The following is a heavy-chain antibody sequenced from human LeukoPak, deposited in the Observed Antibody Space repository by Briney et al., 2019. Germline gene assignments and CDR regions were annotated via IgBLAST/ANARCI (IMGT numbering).Heavy chain of an antibody. CDR2: ISYDGSNK. Sequence: GGALRLSCEASGFTFSSYAMHWVRQAPGKALEWVAVISYDGSNKYYADSVKGRFTISRDNSKNTLYLQMNSLRAEDPAVYYCARDYGDCSSTSCYVGFDYWGQGTLVTVSS. CDR1: GFTFSSYA. J-gene: IGHJ4*02. V-gene: IGHV3-30*04. CDR3: ARDYGDCSSTSCYVGFDY. D-gene: IGHD2-2*01.